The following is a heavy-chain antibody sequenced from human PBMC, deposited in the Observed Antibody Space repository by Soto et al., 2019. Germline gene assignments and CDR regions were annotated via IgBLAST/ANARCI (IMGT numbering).Heavy chain of an antibody. CDR1: GFTFSSYG. J-gene: IGHJ4*02. CDR2: ISYDGSNK. V-gene: IGHV3-30*18. D-gene: IGHD6-19*01. Sequence: GGSLRLSCAASGFTFSSYGMHWVRQAPGKGLEWVAVISYDGSNKYYADSVKGRFTISRDNSKNTLYLQMNSLRAEDTAVYYCAKGSHGAIAVAGTALFDYWGQGTLVTVSS. CDR3: AKGSHGAIAVAGTALFDY.